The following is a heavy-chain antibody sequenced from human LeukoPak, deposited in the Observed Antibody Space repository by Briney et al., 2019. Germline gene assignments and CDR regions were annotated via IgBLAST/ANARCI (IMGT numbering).Heavy chain of an antibody. CDR3: ARRPSGANWFDP. Sequence: SETLSLTCTVSGDSLSSYYWNWIRQPPGKGLEWIGYILYSGSTNYNPSLRSRVTISVDTSKNQFSLKVNSVTAADTAVYYCARRPSGANWFDPWGQGTLVTVSS. V-gene: IGHV4-59*01. D-gene: IGHD4-17*01. CDR2: ILYSGST. CDR1: GDSLSSYY. J-gene: IGHJ5*02.